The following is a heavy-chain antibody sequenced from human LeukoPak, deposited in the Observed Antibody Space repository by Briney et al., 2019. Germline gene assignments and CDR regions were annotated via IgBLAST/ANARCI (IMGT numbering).Heavy chain of an antibody. CDR2: ISYDGSNK. CDR3: AKDLLYYGPGTYYNAAEYFQF. V-gene: IGHV3-30*18. CDR1: GLTFSSYA. D-gene: IGHD3-10*01. Sequence: AGRSLRLSCAASGLTFSSYAMHWVRQAPCKGLDWAAVISYDGSNKDYADSVKGRFTITRDNSRNTLSLQMNSLRPEDTAVYYCAKDLLYYGPGTYYNAAEYFQFWGQGTQVTVSS. J-gene: IGHJ1*01.